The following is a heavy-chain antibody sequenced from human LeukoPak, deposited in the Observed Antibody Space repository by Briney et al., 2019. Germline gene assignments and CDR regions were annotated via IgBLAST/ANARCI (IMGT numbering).Heavy chain of an antibody. CDR2: ITGSGSHT. J-gene: IGHJ4*02. CDR3: AKALVGAISGDY. CDR1: GFTFSSYA. V-gene: IGHV3-23*01. D-gene: IGHD1-26*01. Sequence: GGSLRLSWAASGFTFSSYAMSWVRQAPGKGLEWVSIITGSGSHTYYADSVRGRFTISRDNSKNTLYLEINSLRVEDSAVYYCAKALVGAISGDYWGLGTLVTVSS.